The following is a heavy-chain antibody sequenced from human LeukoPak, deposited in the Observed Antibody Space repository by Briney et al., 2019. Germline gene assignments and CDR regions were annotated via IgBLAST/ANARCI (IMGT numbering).Heavy chain of an antibody. CDR3: ARGFGYCSSTSCYADHGLDY. V-gene: IGHV1-69*13. J-gene: IGHJ4*02. CDR1: GGTFSSYA. D-gene: IGHD2-2*03. CDR2: IIPIFGTA. Sequence: SVKVSCKASGGTFSSYAISWVRQAPGQGLEWMGGIIPIFGTANYAQKFQGRVTITADESTSTAYMELSSLRSEDTAVYYCARGFGYCSSTSCYADHGLDYWGQGTLVTVSS.